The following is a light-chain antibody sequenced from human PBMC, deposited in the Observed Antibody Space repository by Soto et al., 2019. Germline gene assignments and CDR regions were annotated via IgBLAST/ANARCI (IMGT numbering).Light chain of an antibody. Sequence: EIVLTQYPATLSVSPGERFTLSCMVSQSVDINLAWYQRKPGQAPRLLIYDTSTRATGIPARFSGSGSGTEFTLTISSLQSEDFAVYYCQQYSNWPPITFGQGTRLEIK. V-gene: IGKV3-15*01. CDR1: QSVDIN. CDR3: QQYSNWPPIT. J-gene: IGKJ5*01. CDR2: DTS.